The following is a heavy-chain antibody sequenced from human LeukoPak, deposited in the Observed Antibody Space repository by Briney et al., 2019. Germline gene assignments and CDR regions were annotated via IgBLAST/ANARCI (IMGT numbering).Heavy chain of an antibody. J-gene: IGHJ3*02. D-gene: IGHD4-23*01. Sequence: GASVKVSCKASGYTFTSYYTHWVRQAPGQGLEWMGIINPSGGSTSYAQKFQGRVTMTRDTSTSTVYMELSSLRSEDTAVYYCARDRDYGGKVYAFDIWGQGTMVTVSS. CDR3: ARDRDYGGKVYAFDI. CDR2: INPSGGST. CDR1: GYTFTSYY. V-gene: IGHV1-46*01.